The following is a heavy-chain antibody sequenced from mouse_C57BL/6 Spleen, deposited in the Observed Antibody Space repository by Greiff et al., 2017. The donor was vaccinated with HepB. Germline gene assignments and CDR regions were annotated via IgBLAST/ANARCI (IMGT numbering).Heavy chain of an antibody. V-gene: IGHV1-55*01. D-gene: IGHD1-1*01. CDR3: ARRDYYGRDY. CDR1: GYTFTSYW. CDR2: IYPGSGST. Sequence: QVQLQQPGAELVKPGASVKMSCKASGYTFTSYWITWVKQRPGQGLEWIGDIYPGSGSTNYNEKFKSKATLTVYTSSSTAYMQLSSLTSEDSAVYYCARRDYYGRDYWGQGTTLTVSS. J-gene: IGHJ2*01.